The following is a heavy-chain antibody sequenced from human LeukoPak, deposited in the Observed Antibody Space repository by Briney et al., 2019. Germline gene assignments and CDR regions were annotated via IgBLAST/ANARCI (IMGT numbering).Heavy chain of an antibody. Sequence: SETLSLTCGVSGDSISSDNWWSWVRQPPGKGLEWIGYISDSGSTNYNPSLKSRVTISVDTSKNQFSLKLSSVTAADTAVYYCARVLRSYYWHFDLWGRGTLVTVSS. CDR2: ISDSGST. J-gene: IGHJ2*01. V-gene: IGHV4-4*02. CDR3: ARVLRSYYWHFDL. D-gene: IGHD3-10*01. CDR1: GDSISSDNW.